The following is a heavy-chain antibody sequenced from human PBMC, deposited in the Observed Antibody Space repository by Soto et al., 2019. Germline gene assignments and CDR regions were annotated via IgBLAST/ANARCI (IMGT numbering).Heavy chain of an antibody. CDR2: IYYSGST. CDR1: GGSISSGGYY. V-gene: IGHV4-31*03. D-gene: IGHD3-22*01. J-gene: IGHJ5*02. CDR3: ARVRGYYDSSALGWFDP. Sequence: SETLSLTCTVSGGSISSGGYYWSWIRQHPGKGLEWIGYIYYSGSTYYNPSLKSRVTISVDTSKNQFSLKLSSVTAADTAVYYCARVRGYYDSSALGWFDPWGQGTLVTVSS.